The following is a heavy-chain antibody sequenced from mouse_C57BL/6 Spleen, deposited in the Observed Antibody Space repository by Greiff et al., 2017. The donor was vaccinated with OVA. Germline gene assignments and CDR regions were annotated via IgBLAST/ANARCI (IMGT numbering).Heavy chain of an antibody. V-gene: IGHV1-26*01. D-gene: IGHD1-1*01. CDR2: INPNNGGT. J-gene: IGHJ2*01. Sequence: VQLQQSGPELVKPGASVKISCKASGYTFTDYYMNWVKQSHGKSLEWIGDINPNNGGTSYNQKFKGKATLTVDKSSSTAYMELRSLTSEDSAVYYCAKNYYYGSSYGHFDYWGQGTTLTVSS. CDR3: AKNYYYGSSYGHFDY. CDR1: GYTFTDYY.